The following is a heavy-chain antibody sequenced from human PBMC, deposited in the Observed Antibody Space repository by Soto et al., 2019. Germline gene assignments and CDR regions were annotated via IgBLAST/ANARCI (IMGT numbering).Heavy chain of an antibody. CDR2: ISSSSSTI. Sequence: EVQLVESGGGLVQPGGSLRLSCAASGFTFSSYSMNWVRQAPGKGLEWVSDISSSSSTIYYADSVEGPFTISRDNAKNSLYLQMNSLRAEDTAVYYSARDRGEDYWGQGTLVTVSS. D-gene: IGHD3-10*01. V-gene: IGHV3-48*01. CDR1: GFTFSSYS. CDR3: ARDRGEDY. J-gene: IGHJ4*02.